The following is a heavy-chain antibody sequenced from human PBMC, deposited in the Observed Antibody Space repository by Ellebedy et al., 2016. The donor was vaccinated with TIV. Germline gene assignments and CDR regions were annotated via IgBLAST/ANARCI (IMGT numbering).Heavy chain of an antibody. CDR1: GFTFSSYA. CDR3: AKMRVGGYYYGMDV. J-gene: IGHJ6*02. D-gene: IGHD1-26*01. Sequence: GESLKISCAASGFTFSSYAMNWVRQAPGKGLEWVSTISGSGSSTYYADSVKGRFTISRDNSKNTLYLQMNSLRADDTAVYYCAKMRVGGYYYGMDVWGQGTTVTVSS. V-gene: IGHV3-23*01. CDR2: ISGSGSST.